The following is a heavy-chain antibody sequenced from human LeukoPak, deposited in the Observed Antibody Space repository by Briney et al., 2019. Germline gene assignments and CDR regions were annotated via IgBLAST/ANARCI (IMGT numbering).Heavy chain of an antibody. D-gene: IGHD5-12*01. CDR3: ARDRRAATIYLRVYFDY. Sequence: SETLSLTCAVYGGSFSGYYWSWIRQPPGKGLEWIGEINHSGSTNYNPSLKSRVTISVDTSKNQFSLKLSSVTAADTAVYYCARDRRAATIYLRVYFDYWGQGSLVTVSS. CDR2: INHSGST. CDR1: GGSFSGYY. V-gene: IGHV4-34*01. J-gene: IGHJ4*02.